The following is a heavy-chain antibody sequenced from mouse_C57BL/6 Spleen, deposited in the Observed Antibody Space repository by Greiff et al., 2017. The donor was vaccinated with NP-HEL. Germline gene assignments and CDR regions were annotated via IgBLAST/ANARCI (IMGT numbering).Heavy chain of an antibody. J-gene: IGHJ1*03. CDR3: VLTTVVATNWYFDV. V-gene: IGHV1-36*01. D-gene: IGHD1-1*01. CDR1: GFTFTDYY. Sequence: VQLQQSGPVLVKPGPSVKISCKASGFTFTDYYMHWVKQSHGKSLEWIGLVYPYNGGTSHNQKFKGKATLTVDTSSSTAYMELNSLTSEDSAVYYCVLTTVVATNWYFDVWGTGTTVTVSS. CDR2: VYPYNGGT.